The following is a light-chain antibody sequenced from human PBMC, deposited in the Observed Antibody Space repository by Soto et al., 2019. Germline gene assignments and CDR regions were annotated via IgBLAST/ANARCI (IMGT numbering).Light chain of an antibody. J-gene: IGLJ1*01. CDR1: TSNIGSNY. CDR2: RNN. V-gene: IGLV1-47*01. CDR3: ATWDDSLNGFYV. Sequence: QPVLTQPPSASGTPGQGVTISCSGSTSNIGSNYVYWYQQLPGTAPKLLIYRNNQRPSGVPDRFSGSKSGTSASLAISGLRSDDEADCFCATWDDSLNGFYVFGTGTKLTVL.